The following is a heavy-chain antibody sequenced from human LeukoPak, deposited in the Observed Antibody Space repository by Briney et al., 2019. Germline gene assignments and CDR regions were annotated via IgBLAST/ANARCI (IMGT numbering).Heavy chain of an antibody. D-gene: IGHD5-18*01. CDR2: IYYSGST. V-gene: IGHV4-39*07. CDR3: ARDREGHRYGYDYHMDV. CDR1: GGSISSSSYY. Sequence: SETLSLTCTVSGGSISSSSYYWGWIRQPPGKGLEWIGSIYYSGSTYYNPSLKSRVTISVDTSKNQFSLKLSSVTAADTAVYYCARDREGHRYGYDYHMDVWGKGTTVTVSS. J-gene: IGHJ6*03.